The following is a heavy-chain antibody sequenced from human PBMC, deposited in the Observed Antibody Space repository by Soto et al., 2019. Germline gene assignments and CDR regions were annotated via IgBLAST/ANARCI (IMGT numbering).Heavy chain of an antibody. CDR2: ISAYNGNT. J-gene: IGHJ4*02. Sequence: SVKVSCKASGYTFTSYGISWVRQAPGQGLEWMGRISAYNGNTNYAQKLQGRVTMTTDTSTSTAYMELRSLRSDDTAVYYCARIVDTAILPLYWGQGTLVTVSS. CDR1: GYTFTSYG. CDR3: ARIVDTAILPLY. D-gene: IGHD5-18*01. V-gene: IGHV1-18*01.